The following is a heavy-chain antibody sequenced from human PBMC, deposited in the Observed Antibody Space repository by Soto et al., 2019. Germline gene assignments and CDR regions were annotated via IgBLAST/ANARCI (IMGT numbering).Heavy chain of an antibody. J-gene: IGHJ6*02. Sequence: VGSLRLSCAASGFTFSSYAMSWVRQAPGKGLEWVSAISGSGGSTYYADSVKGRFTISRDNSKNTLYLQMNSLRAEDTAVYYCAKDALVTTNNYYYYYGMDVWGQGTTVTAP. V-gene: IGHV3-23*01. CDR1: GFTFSSYA. CDR2: ISGSGGST. CDR3: AKDALVTTNNYYYYYGMDV. D-gene: IGHD4-17*01.